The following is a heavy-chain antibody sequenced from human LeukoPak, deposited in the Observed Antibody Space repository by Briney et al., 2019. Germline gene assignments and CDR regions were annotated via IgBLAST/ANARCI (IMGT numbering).Heavy chain of an antibody. CDR3: AKDYRYYGSGSHMDV. Sequence: GGSLRLSCAASGFTFSSYGMSWVRQAPGKGLEWVSAISGSGGSTYYADSVKGRFTISRDNSKNTLYLQMNSLRDEDTAVYYCAKDYRYYGSGSHMDVWGKGTTVTISS. J-gene: IGHJ6*03. V-gene: IGHV3-23*01. CDR1: GFTFSSYG. D-gene: IGHD3-10*01. CDR2: ISGSGGST.